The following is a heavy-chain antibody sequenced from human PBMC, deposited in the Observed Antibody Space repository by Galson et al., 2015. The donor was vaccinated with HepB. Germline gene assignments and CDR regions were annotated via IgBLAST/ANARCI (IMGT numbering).Heavy chain of an antibody. CDR2: ISWNSGSI. V-gene: IGHV3-9*01. CDR3: AKALYSNYAFDY. CDR1: GFTFDDYA. D-gene: IGHD4-11*01. J-gene: IGHJ4*02. Sequence: SLRLSCAASGFTFDDYAMHWVRQAPGKGLEWVSGISWNSGSIGYADSVKGRFTISRDNAKNSLYLQMNSLRAEDTALYYCAKALYSNYAFDYWGQGTLVTVSS.